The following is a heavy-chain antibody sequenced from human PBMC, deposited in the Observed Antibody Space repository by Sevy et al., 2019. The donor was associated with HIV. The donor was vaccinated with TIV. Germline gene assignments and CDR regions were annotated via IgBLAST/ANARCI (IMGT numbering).Heavy chain of an antibody. V-gene: IGHV3-48*03. CDR3: ARDFPPSATTVAHFDY. CDR2: ISNSGTNI. J-gene: IGHJ4*02. D-gene: IGHD4-17*01. Sequence: GGSLRLSCAASGFRFSSYEMNWVRQAPGKGLEWVASISNSGTNIYYSDSVRGRFTISRDTAKNSLYLQMNSLRAEDTALYYCARDFPPSATTVAHFDYRGQGTLFTVSS. CDR1: GFRFSSYE.